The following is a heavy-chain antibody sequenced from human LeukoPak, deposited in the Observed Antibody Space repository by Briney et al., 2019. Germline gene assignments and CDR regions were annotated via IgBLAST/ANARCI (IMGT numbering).Heavy chain of an antibody. D-gene: IGHD6-19*01. CDR3: AKSLREPLAVAGSPHYFDY. CDR2: ISGSGGST. Sequence: GGSLRLSCTASGFTFGDYAMSWVRQAPGKGLEWVSAISGSGGSTYYADSVKGRFTISRDNSKNTLYLQMNSLRAEDTAVYYCAKSLREPLAVAGSPHYFDYWGQGTLVTVSS. J-gene: IGHJ4*02. V-gene: IGHV3-23*01. CDR1: GFTFGDYA.